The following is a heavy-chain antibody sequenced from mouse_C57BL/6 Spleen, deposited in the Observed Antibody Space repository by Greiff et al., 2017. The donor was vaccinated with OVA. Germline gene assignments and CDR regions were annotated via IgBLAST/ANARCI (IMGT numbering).Heavy chain of an antibody. J-gene: IGHJ2*01. CDR1: GYTFTSYW. CDR3: ASGDSSGYVKDY. V-gene: IGHV1-52*01. D-gene: IGHD3-2*02. Sequence: QVQLQQSGAELVRPGSSVKLSCKASGYTFTSYWMHWVKQRPIQGLEWIGNIDPSDSETHYNQKFKDKATLTVDKSSSTAYMQLSSLTSEDSAVYYCASGDSSGYVKDYWGQGTTLTVSS. CDR2: IDPSDSET.